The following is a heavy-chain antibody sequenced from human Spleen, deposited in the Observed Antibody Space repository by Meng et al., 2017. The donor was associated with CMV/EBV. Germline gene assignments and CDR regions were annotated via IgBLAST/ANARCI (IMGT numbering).Heavy chain of an antibody. J-gene: IGHJ5*02. V-gene: IGHV1-69*05. D-gene: IGHD6-13*01. CDR3: ARVGSSSWYTGWFDP. CDR2: IIPIFGTA. Sequence: SGGTFSSYAISWVRQAPGQGLEWMGGIIPIFGTANYEQKFQGRVTITTDESTSTAYMELSSLRSEDTAVYYCARVGSSSWYTGWFDPWGQGTLVTVSS. CDR1: GGTFSSYA.